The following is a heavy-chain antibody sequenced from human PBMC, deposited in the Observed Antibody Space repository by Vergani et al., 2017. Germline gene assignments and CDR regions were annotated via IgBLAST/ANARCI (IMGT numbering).Heavy chain of an antibody. Sequence: QVQLVQSAAEVKKPGASVKVSCKASGYTFTSYYMHWVRQAPGQGLEWMGRINPSGGSTSYTQKFQGTVTMTRDTSTSTVYMELSSLRSEDTAVYYCASASMVATFFDYWGQGTLVTVSS. CDR3: ASASMVATFFDY. CDR1: GYTFTSYY. D-gene: IGHD5-12*01. V-gene: IGHV1-46*01. J-gene: IGHJ4*02. CDR2: INPSGGST.